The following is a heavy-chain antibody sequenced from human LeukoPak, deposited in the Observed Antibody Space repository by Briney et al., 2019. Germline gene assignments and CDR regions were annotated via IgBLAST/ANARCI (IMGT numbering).Heavy chain of an antibody. CDR1: GGSFSGYY. CDR3: ARGLGPGGPRHPSTARPRGYYFDY. V-gene: IGHV4-34*01. Sequence: PSETLSLTCAVYGGSFSGYYWSWIRQPPGKGLEWIGEINHSGSTNYNPSLKSRVTISVDTSKNQFSLKLSSVTAADTAVYYCARGLGPGGPRHPSTARPRGYYFDYWGQGTLVTVSS. CDR2: INHSGST. D-gene: IGHD3-10*01. J-gene: IGHJ4*02.